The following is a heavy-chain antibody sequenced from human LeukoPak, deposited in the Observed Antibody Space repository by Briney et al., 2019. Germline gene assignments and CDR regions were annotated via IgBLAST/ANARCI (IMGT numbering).Heavy chain of an antibody. V-gene: IGHV4-59*01. J-gene: IGHJ4*02. CDR2: IYYSGST. Sequence: SETLSLTCTVSGGSISSYYWSWIRQPPGKGLEWIGYIYYSGSTNYNPSLKSRVTISVDTSKNLFSLKLSSVTAADTAVYYCARGINDYGENFDYWGQGTLVTVSS. CDR1: GGSISSYY. D-gene: IGHD4-17*01. CDR3: ARGINDYGENFDY.